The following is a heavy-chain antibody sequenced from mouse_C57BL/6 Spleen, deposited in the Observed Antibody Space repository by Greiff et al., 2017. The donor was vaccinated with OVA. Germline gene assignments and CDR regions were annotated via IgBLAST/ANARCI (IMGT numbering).Heavy chain of an antibody. Sequence: VQLKESVAELVRPGASVKLSCTASGFNIKNNYMHWVKQRPEQGLEWIGEIDPGNGNTKYAPKFQGKATITADTSSNTAYLQLSSLTSEDTAIYYCARSRNGPFADWGQGTLVTVSA. D-gene: IGHD1-1*02. CDR3: ARSRNGPFAD. V-gene: IGHV14-3*01. J-gene: IGHJ3*01. CDR1: GFNIKNNY. CDR2: IDPGNGNT.